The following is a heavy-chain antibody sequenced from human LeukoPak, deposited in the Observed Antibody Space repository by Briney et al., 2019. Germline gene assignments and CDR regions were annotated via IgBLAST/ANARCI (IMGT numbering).Heavy chain of an antibody. CDR2: IGTAGDT. Sequence: GGSLRLSCAASGFTFSSYDMHWVRQATGKGLEWVSVIGTAGDTYYPGSVKGRFTISRENAKNSLYLQMNSLRAGDTAVYYCARGRGAAGPFDYWGQGTLVTVSS. CDR1: GFTFSSYD. V-gene: IGHV3-13*01. J-gene: IGHJ4*02. D-gene: IGHD6-13*01. CDR3: ARGRGAAGPFDY.